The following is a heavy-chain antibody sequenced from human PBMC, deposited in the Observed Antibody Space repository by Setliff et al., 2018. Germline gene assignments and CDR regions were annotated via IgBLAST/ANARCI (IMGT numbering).Heavy chain of an antibody. CDR3: ARGIAAAGINWFDP. D-gene: IGHD6-13*01. J-gene: IGHJ5*02. V-gene: IGHV7-4-1*02. CDR2: INTNTGNP. CDR1: KYTFNSYA. Sequence: ASVKVSCKASKYTFNSYAMNWVRQAPGQGLEYMGWINTNTGNPDYAQGFTGRFVFSLGTSVSTAYLQISSLKAEDTAVYYCARGIAAAGINWFDPWGQGTLVTVSS.